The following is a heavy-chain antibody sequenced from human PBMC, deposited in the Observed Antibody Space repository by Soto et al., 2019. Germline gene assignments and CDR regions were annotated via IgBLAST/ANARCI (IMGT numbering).Heavy chain of an antibody. CDR1: GYSFTDYR. D-gene: IGHD6-6*01. J-gene: IGHJ6*02. Sequence: GESLKISCQGSGYSFTDYRITWVRQMPGKGLEWMGIIYPGDSDTRYSPSFQGQVTISADKSISTAYLQWSSLKASDTAMYYCASSGVGSSSSRPNGMDVWGQGTTVTVSS. CDR2: IYPGDSDT. V-gene: IGHV5-51*01. CDR3: ASSGVGSSSSRPNGMDV.